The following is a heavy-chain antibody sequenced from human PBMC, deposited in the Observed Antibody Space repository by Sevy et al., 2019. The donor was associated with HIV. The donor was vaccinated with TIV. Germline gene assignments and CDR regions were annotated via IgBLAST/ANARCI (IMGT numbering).Heavy chain of an antibody. Sequence: SGPTLVNPTQTLTLTCTFSGFSLSTSGVGVGWIRQPPGKALEWLALIYWDDDKRYSPSLKSRLTITKDTSKNQVVLKMTNMDPEDTAKYYCANWARIAVAEGSWFDPWGQGTLVTVSS. CDR1: GFSLSTSGVG. V-gene: IGHV2-5*02. CDR2: IYWDDDK. J-gene: IGHJ5*02. CDR3: ANWARIAVAEGSWFDP. D-gene: IGHD6-19*01.